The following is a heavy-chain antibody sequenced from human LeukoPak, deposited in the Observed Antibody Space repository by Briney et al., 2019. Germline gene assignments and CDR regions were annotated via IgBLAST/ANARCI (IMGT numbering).Heavy chain of an antibody. CDR3: ARASPSVVVPAATDY. V-gene: IGHV4-59*12. J-gene: IGHJ4*02. D-gene: IGHD2-2*01. CDR2: IYYSGST. CDR1: GGSISSYY. Sequence: SETLSLTCTVSGGSISSYYWSWIRQPPGKGLEWIGYIYYSGSTNYNPSLKSRVTISVDTSKNQFSLKLSSVTAADTAVYYCARASPSVVVPAATDYWGQGTLVTVSS.